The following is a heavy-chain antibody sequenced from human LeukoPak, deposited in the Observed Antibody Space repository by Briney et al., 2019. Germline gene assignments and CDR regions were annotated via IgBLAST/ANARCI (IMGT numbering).Heavy chain of an antibody. CDR1: GGSISSGSYY. D-gene: IGHD3-9*01. J-gene: IGHJ4*02. CDR3: ARDTDDILSGYFEY. Sequence: SETLSLTCTVSGGSISSGSYYWSWIRQPAGKGLEWIGRIYGSGSTIYNPSLESRVTISIDTSKTQFSLQLRSVTAADTAVYYCARDTDDILSGYFEYWGQGTLVTVSS. V-gene: IGHV4-61*02. CDR2: IYGSGST.